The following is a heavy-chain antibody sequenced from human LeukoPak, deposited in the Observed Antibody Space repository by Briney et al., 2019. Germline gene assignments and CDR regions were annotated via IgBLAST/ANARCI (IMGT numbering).Heavy chain of an antibody. CDR1: GFTFSSYG. J-gene: IGHJ4*02. D-gene: IGHD6-19*01. V-gene: IGHV3-23*01. CDR2: ISGSGGST. Sequence: GGSLRLSCAASGFTFSSYGVHWVRQAPGKGLEWVSAISGSGGSTYYADSVKGRFTISRDNSKNTLYLQMNSLRAEDTAVYYCAKTVAGTSVDYWGQGTLVTVSS. CDR3: AKTVAGTSVDY.